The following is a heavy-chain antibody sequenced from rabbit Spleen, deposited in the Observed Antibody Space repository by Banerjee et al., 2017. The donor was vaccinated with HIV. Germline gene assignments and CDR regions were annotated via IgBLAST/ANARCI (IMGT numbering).Heavy chain of an antibody. J-gene: IGHJ6*01. CDR2: IDPGSSGFT. D-gene: IGHD1-1*01. Sequence: QSLEESGGGLVKPGGTLTLACTASGVSFGSSSYMCWVRQAPGKGLEWIACIDPGSSGFTYFATWAKGRFTCSKTSSTTVTLQMTRLTAADTATYFCARDTSSSFSSYGMDLWGQGTLVTVS. CDR1: GVSFGSSSY. V-gene: IGHV1S40*01. CDR3: ARDTSSSFSSYGMDL.